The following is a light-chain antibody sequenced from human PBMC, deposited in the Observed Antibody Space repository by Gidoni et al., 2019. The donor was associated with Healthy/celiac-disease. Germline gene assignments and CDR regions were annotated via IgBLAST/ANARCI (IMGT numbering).Light chain of an antibody. CDR2: DAS. V-gene: IGKV3-11*01. CDR1: QSVSSY. CDR3: QQRSNWPPIT. J-gene: IGKJ5*01. Sequence: EIVLTQSPATLSLSPGERATLSCRVSQSVSSYLAWYQQKPGQAPRLLIYDASNRATGIPARFSGSGSGTDFTLTISSLEPEGFAVYYCQQRSNWPPITFGQGTRLEIK.